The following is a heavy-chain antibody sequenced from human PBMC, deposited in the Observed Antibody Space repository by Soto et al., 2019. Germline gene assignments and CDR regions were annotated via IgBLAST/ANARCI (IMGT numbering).Heavy chain of an antibody. V-gene: IGHV1-18*01. CDR3: AREVGWSFDP. Sequence: ASVAVSFYASRFNFASFGTSSVRQAPGQGLEWMGWISAYNGNTNYAQRLQGRVTMTTDTSTSTAYMELRSLRSDDTAVYYCAREVGWSFDPWGQGTLVTVSS. CDR1: RFNFASFG. CDR2: ISAYNGNT. J-gene: IGHJ5*02. D-gene: IGHD2-15*01.